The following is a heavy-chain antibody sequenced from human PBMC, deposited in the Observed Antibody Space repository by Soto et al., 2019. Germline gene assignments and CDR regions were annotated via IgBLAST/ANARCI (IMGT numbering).Heavy chain of an antibody. CDR1: GGTFINYA. CDR3: ARVPTVATSIHMYFDY. V-gene: IGHV1-69*13. D-gene: IGHD4-17*01. J-gene: IGHJ4*02. Sequence: GASVKVSCKTSGGTFINYAVSWVRQAPGQGPEWMGGIIPISGTTNYAQKFQGRVTITADQSTSTAYMELSRLTSDDTAVYFCARVPTVATSIHMYFDYWGQGTLVTVSS. CDR2: IIPISGTT.